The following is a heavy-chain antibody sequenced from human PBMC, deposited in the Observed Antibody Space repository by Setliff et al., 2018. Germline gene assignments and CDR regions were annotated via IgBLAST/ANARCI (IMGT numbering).Heavy chain of an antibody. CDR3: RLWSHNYRNDY. D-gene: IGHD3-16*01. J-gene: IGHJ4*02. CDR1: GFTFSSYA. CDR2: ILFSGDT. Sequence: PGGSLRLSCAASGFTFSSYALHWVRQAPGKGLEWIGRILFSGDTYYNPSLNSRVTISADTSKNQFSLNLTSVTAADTAVYYCRLWSHNYRNDYWSQGTLVTVSS. V-gene: IGHV4-34*08.